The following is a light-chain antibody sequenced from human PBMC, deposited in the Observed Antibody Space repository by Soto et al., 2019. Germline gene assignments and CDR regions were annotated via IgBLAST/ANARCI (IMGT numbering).Light chain of an antibody. CDR1: QSVGSA. CDR2: GAS. CDR3: QQYKNWPPLT. V-gene: IGKV3-15*01. J-gene: IGKJ4*01. Sequence: EIVMTQSPATLSVSPGETATLSCRASQSVGSAVAWYQHKPGQAPRLLIVGASIRATGVPGRFSGGGSGTEFTLNISSLQSEDFAVYYCQQYKNWPPLTFGGGTTVEI.